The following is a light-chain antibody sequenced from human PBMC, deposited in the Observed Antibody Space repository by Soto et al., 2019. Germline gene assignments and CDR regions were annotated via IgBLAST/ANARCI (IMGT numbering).Light chain of an antibody. J-gene: IGKJ4*01. CDR3: QQYNSRLS. V-gene: IGKV1-5*01. Sequence: DIQMTQSPSTLSASVGDRVTITCRASHSISRWLAWDQQKPGKAPNLLIYDASSLEIGVPSRFSGSGSGTEFTLTIRSLQPDDFASYYCQQYNSRLSFGGGTKVEIK. CDR1: HSISRW. CDR2: DAS.